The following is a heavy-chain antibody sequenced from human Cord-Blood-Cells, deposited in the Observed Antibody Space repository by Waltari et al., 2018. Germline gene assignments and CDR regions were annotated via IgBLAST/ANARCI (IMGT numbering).Heavy chain of an antibody. D-gene: IGHD5-12*01. Sequence: QVQLVQSGAEVKKPGASVKVSCKASGYTFTGHYMHLVRQAPGQGIEWMGWINPNRGGTNYAQKFQGWVTMTRDTSISTAYMELSRLRSDDTAVYYCARVGKDGYNDYWGQGTLVTVSS. CDR2: INPNRGGT. V-gene: IGHV1-2*04. J-gene: IGHJ4*02. CDR1: GYTFTGHY. CDR3: ARVGKDGYNDY.